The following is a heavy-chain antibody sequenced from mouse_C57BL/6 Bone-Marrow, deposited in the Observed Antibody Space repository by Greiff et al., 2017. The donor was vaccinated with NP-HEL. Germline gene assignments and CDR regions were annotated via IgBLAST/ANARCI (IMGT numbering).Heavy chain of an antibody. CDR2: INPSSGYT. V-gene: IGHV1-4*01. D-gene: IGHD1-1*01. J-gene: IGHJ1*03. CDR3: AGSPHYYGSSYGYFDV. CDR1: GYTFTSYT. Sequence: VQLQQSGAELARPGASVKMSCKASGYTFTSYTMHWVKQRPGQGLEWIGYINPSSGYTKYNQKFTDKATLTADKSSSTAYMQLSSLTSEDSAVYYCAGSPHYYGSSYGYFDVWGTGTTVTVSS.